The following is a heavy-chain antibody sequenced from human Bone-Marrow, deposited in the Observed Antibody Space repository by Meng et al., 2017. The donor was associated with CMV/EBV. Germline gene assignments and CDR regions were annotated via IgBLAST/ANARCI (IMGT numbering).Heavy chain of an antibody. CDR3: ARENKWELLPLDY. V-gene: IGHV3-30*04. J-gene: IGHJ4*02. CDR2: ISYDGSNK. CDR1: GFTFSSYA. D-gene: IGHD1-26*01. Sequence: GGSLRLSCAASGFTFSSYAMHWVRQAPGKGLEWVAVISYDGSNKYYADSVKGRFTISRDNSKNTLYLQMNSLRAEDTAVYYCARENKWELLPLDYWDQGTLVTVPS.